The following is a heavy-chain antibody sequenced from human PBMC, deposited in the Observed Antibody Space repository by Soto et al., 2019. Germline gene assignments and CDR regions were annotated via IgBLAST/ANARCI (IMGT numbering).Heavy chain of an antibody. CDR2: ISGSGGST. D-gene: IGHD3-16*02. V-gene: IGHV3-23*01. CDR3: AKRGLYDYIWGSYPSDYFDY. CDR1: GFTFSSYA. J-gene: IGHJ4*02. Sequence: GGSLRLSCAASGFTFSSYAMSWVRQAPGKGLEWVSAISGSGGSTYYADSVKGRFTISRDNSKNTLYLQMNSLRAEDTAVYYCAKRGLYDYIWGSYPSDYFDYWAREPWSPSPQ.